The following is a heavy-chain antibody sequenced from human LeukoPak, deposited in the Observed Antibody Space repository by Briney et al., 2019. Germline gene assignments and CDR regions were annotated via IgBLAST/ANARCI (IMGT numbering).Heavy chain of an antibody. V-gene: IGHV3-53*01. CDR2: IYSGGST. CDR1: GFTVSSNY. D-gene: IGHD3-10*01. Sequence: GGSLRLSCAASGFTVSSNYMSWVRQAPGKGLEWVSVIYSGGSTYYADSVKGRFTISRDNSKNTLYLQMNSLRAEDTAVYYCARDVTYYYDSGSYPLDVWGQGTTVTVSS. J-gene: IGHJ6*02. CDR3: ARDVTYYYDSGSYPLDV.